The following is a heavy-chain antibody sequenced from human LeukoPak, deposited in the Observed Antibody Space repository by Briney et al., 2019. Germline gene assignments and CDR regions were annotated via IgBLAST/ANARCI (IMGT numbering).Heavy chain of an antibody. CDR3: ARNDYGDYVDY. J-gene: IGHJ4*02. CDR1: GGSFSGYY. D-gene: IGHD4-17*01. CDR2: INHSGST. V-gene: IGHV4-34*01. Sequence: SETLSLTCAVYGGSFSGYYWSWIRQPPGKGLEWIGEINHSGSTNYNPSHKSRVTISVDTSKNQFSLKLSSVTAADTAVYYCARNDYGDYVDYWGQGTLVTVSS.